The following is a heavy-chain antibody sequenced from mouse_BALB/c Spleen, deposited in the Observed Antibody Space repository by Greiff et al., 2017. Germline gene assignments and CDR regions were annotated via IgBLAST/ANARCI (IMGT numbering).Heavy chain of an antibody. Sequence: DVKLVESGGGLVKPGGSLKLSCAASGFTFSSYTMSWVRQTPEKRLEWVATISSGGSYTYYPDSVKGRFTISRDNAKNTLYLQMSSLKSEDTAMYYCTRDDGYYPYWYFDVWGAGTTVTVSS. V-gene: IGHV5-6-4*01. CDR1: GFTFSSYT. D-gene: IGHD2-3*01. J-gene: IGHJ1*01. CDR2: ISSGGSYT. CDR3: TRDDGYYPYWYFDV.